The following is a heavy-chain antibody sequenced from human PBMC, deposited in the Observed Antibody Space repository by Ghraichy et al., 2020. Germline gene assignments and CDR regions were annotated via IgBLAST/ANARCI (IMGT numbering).Heavy chain of an antibody. V-gene: IGHV4-4*02. Sequence: GSLRLSCAVSGGSISSSNWWSWVRQPQGKGLEWIGEIYHSGSTNYNPSLKSRVTISVDKSKNQFSLKLSSVTAADTAVYYCARVLAAAGTRWFDPWGQGTLVTVSS. CDR2: IYHSGST. CDR1: GGSISSSNW. J-gene: IGHJ5*02. D-gene: IGHD6-13*01. CDR3: ARVLAAAGTRWFDP.